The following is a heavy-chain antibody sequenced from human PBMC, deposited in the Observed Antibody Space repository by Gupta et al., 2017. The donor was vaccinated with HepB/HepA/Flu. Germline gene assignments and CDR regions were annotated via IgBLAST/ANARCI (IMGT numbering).Heavy chain of an antibody. J-gene: IGHJ2*01. CDR2: ISGSGGNT. Sequence: EVQLLESGGGLVQPGGSLRLSGAASGFTFRTYVMSWVRQAPGKGLEWVSAISGSGGNTYYADSVKGRFTISRDNSNNTLYLQMNSLRAEDTAVYYCAKPNDVKTGNWYFDLWGRGTLVAVSS. CDR3: AKPNDVKTGNWYFDL. D-gene: IGHD1-1*01. CDR1: GFTFRTYV. V-gene: IGHV3-23*01.